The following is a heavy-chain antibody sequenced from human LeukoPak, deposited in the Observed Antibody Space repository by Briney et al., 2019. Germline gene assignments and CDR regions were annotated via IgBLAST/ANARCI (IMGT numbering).Heavy chain of an antibody. CDR3: ARGYGDFRVEGRYFHS. Sequence: KAGGSLRLSCAASGFTFSSYAVSWVRQPPGKGLEFIGHVHYSGTANYNPSLRSRVTISIDTSKKHFFLKLKSVTAADTAVYYCARGYGDFRVEGRYFHSWGRGTLITVSS. V-gene: IGHV4-59*01. J-gene: IGHJ4*02. D-gene: IGHD4-17*01. CDR1: GFTFSSYA. CDR2: VHYSGTA.